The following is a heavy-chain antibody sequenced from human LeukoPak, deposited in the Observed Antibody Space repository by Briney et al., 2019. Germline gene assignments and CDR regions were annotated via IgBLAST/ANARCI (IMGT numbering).Heavy chain of an antibody. D-gene: IGHD6-19*01. CDR1: GFTFSSYT. J-gene: IGHJ6*03. CDR2: ISSSSSYI. CDR3: ARASGWYERGPDYYYYYMDV. V-gene: IGHV3-21*01. Sequence: GGSLRLSCAASGFTFSSYTMNGVRQAPGKGLQSVSSISSSSSYIYYADSVKGRFTISRDNSKNSLYLQMNSLRAEDTAVYYCARASGWYERGPDYYYYYMDVWGKGTTVTVSS.